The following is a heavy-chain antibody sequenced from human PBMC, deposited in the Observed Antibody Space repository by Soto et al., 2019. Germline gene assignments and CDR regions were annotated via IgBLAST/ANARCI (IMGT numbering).Heavy chain of an antibody. CDR3: ARDQPGYSYGYGLGY. D-gene: IGHD5-18*01. J-gene: IGHJ4*02. CDR1: GFTFSSYS. V-gene: IGHV3-21*01. CDR2: ISSSSSYI. Sequence: EVQLVESGGGLVKPGGSLRLSCAASGFTFSSYSMNWVRQAPGKGLEWVSSISSSSSYIYYADSVKGRFTISRDNAKNGPSPQTKRLRAEDTAVYYCARDQPGYSYGYGLGYWGQGTLVTVSS.